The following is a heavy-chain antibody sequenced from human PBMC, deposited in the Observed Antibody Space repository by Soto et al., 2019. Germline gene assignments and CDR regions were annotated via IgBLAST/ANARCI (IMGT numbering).Heavy chain of an antibody. CDR3: ARHAAVGLFDY. J-gene: IGHJ4*02. Sequence: QVQLVQSGAEVKKPGASVKVSCKASGYTFTSYGISWVRQAPGQGLEWMGWINPYNGNTKYAQKLQGRVTQTTYTSTSTAYMELRSLRSDDTAVYYSARHAAVGLFDYWGQVILVTVSS. D-gene: IGHD1-26*01. CDR1: GYTFTSYG. V-gene: IGHV1-18*01. CDR2: INPYNGNT.